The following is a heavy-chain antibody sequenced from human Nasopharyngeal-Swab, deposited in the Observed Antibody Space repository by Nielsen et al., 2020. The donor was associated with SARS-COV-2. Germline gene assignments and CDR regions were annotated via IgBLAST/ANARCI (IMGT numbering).Heavy chain of an antibody. CDR2: ISYDGSNK. Sequence: GESLKISCAASGFTFSSYAMHWVRQAPGKGLEWVAVISYDGSNKYYADSVKGRFTISRDNSKNTLYLQMHNLRAEDTAVYYCATPGTRCSGDTCNMWVFDYWGQGTLVTVSS. CDR3: ATPGTRCSGDTCNMWVFDY. J-gene: IGHJ4*02. D-gene: IGHD2-15*01. V-gene: IGHV3-30-3*01. CDR1: GFTFSSYA.